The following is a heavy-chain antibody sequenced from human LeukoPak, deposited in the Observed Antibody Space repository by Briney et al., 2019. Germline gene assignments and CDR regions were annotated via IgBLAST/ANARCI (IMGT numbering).Heavy chain of an antibody. J-gene: IGHJ4*02. CDR2: IYYSGST. CDR3: ARGFRRGSGSYYRHDY. D-gene: IGHD3-10*01. Sequence: SETLSLTCTVSGGSISSGGYYWSWIRQHPGKGLEWIGYIYYSGSTYYNPSLKSRVTISVDTSKNQFSLKLSSVTAADTAVYYCARGFRRGSGSYYRHDYWGQGTLVTVSS. V-gene: IGHV4-31*03. CDR1: GGSISSGGYY.